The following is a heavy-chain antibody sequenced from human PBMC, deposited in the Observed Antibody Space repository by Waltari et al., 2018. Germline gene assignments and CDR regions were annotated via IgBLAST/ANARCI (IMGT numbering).Heavy chain of an antibody. J-gene: IGHJ6*02. V-gene: IGHV4-4*02. CDR2: IYHSGST. D-gene: IGHD3-22*01. CDR1: GGSISSSHW. Sequence: QVQLQESGPGLVKPSGTLSLTCAVSGGSISSSHWWSWVRQPPGKGLEWIGEIYHSGSTNYNPSLKSRVTISVDKSKNQFSLKLSSVTAADTAVYYCARGYYYDSSGYVYYYYYGMDVWGQGTTVTVSS. CDR3: ARGYYYDSSGYVYYYYYGMDV.